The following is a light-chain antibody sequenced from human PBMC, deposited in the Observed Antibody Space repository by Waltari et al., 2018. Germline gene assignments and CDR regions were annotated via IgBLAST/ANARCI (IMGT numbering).Light chain of an antibody. CDR3: CSFAGSGIWV. V-gene: IGLV2-23*02. J-gene: IGLJ2*01. Sequence: ALPQPASGSGSPGKSITISCTETSSNVGIYNRVSWYQQHPGKAPKLMIYAVSKRPSGVSDRFSGSKSGDMASLTISGLQPEDEAEYFCCSFAGSGIWVFGGGTQVTVL. CDR1: SSNVGIYNR. CDR2: AVS.